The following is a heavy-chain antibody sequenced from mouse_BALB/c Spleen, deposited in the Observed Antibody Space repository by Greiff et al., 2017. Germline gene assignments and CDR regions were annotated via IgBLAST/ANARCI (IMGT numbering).Heavy chain of an antibody. Sequence: EVKLMESGGGLVKPGGSLKLSCAASGFTFSSYAMSWVRQTPEKRLEWVATISSGGSYTYYPDSVKGRFTISRDNAKNTLYLQMSSLRSEDTAMYYCARQETTVVDYAMDYWGQGTSVTVSS. D-gene: IGHD1-1*01. J-gene: IGHJ4*01. CDR2: ISSGGSYT. CDR1: GFTFSSYA. CDR3: ARQETTVVDYAMDY. V-gene: IGHV5-9-3*01.